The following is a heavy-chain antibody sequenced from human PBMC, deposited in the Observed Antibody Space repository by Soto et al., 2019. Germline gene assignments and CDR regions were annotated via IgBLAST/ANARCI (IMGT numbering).Heavy chain of an antibody. CDR2: ISYDGSNK. J-gene: IGHJ4*02. V-gene: IGHV3-30-3*01. Sequence: GGSLRLSCAASGFTFSSYAMHWVRQAPGKGLEWVAVISYDGSNKYYADSVKGRFTISRDNSKNTLYLQMNSLRAEDTAVYYCAREAEGVATIFLWAQGFDYWGQGTLVTVSS. D-gene: IGHD5-12*01. CDR3: AREAEGVATIFLWAQGFDY. CDR1: GFTFSSYA.